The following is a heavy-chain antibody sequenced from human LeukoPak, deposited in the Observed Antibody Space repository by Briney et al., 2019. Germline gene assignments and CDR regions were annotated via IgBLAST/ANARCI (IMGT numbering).Heavy chain of an antibody. CDR1: GFTFSSYG. Sequence: RAGGSLRLSCAASGFTFSSYGMHWVRQAPGKGLEWVAVIWYDGSNKYYADSVKGRFTISRDNSKNTLYLQMNSLRAEDTAVYYCARDYLDWYFDLWGRGTLVTVSS. J-gene: IGHJ2*01. V-gene: IGHV3-33*01. CDR3: ARDYLDWYFDL. CDR2: IWYDGSNK.